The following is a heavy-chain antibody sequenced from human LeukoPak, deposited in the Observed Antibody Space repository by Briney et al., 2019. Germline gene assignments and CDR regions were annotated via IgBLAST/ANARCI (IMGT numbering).Heavy chain of an antibody. Sequence: GGSLRLSCAASGFTFSDHYMTWVRQAPGKGLAWVSYIGSSGTTIYYGESVKGRFTISRDNTKNLLYLEMSSLRADDSAIYYCARADSTDGFDVWGQGTMVTVSS. CDR2: IGSSGTTI. V-gene: IGHV3-11*04. CDR1: GFTFSDHY. D-gene: IGHD2-15*01. J-gene: IGHJ3*01. CDR3: ARADSTDGFDV.